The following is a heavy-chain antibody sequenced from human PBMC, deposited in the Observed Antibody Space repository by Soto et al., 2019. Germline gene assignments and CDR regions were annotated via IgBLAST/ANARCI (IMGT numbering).Heavy chain of an antibody. CDR2: ISGSGGTT. V-gene: IGHV3-23*01. Sequence: EVQLLESGGGLVQPGGSLRLSCAASGFTFGTYAMSWVRQAPGKRLEWVSSISGSGGTTYYADSVKGRFTISRDNSKNTLYLQMNSLRAEDTAVYYCAKDRTTAGTTVRFDPWGQGTLVTVSS. CDR3: AKDRTTAGTTVRFDP. J-gene: IGHJ5*02. D-gene: IGHD1-1*01. CDR1: GFTFGTYA.